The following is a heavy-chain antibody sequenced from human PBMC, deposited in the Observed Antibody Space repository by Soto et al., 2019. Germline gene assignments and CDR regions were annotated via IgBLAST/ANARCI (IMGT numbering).Heavy chain of an antibody. CDR2: ISSSSSTI. Sequence: EVQLVESGGGLVQPGGSLRLSCAASGFTFSSYSMNWVRQAPGKGLEWVSYISSSSSTIYYADSVRGRFTISRDNAKISLHLQMNRLRDEDTAVYLCARESGYLTWFDPWGQGTLVTVSS. J-gene: IGHJ5*02. CDR3: ARESGYLTWFDP. D-gene: IGHD3-22*01. CDR1: GFTFSSYS. V-gene: IGHV3-48*02.